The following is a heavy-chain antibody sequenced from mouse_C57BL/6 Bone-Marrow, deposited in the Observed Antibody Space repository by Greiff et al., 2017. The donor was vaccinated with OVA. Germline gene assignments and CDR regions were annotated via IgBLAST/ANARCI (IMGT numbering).Heavy chain of an antibody. CDR3: ARSLITTVAFH. D-gene: IGHD1-1*01. CDR2: INPSTGGT. Sequence: EVKLQQSGPELVKPGASVKISCKASGYSFTGYYMNWVKQSPEKSLEWIGEINPSTGGTTYNQKFKAKATLTVDKSSSTAYMQLKSLTSEDSAVYYCARSLITTVAFHWGQGTLVTVSA. CDR1: GYSFTGYY. V-gene: IGHV1-42*01. J-gene: IGHJ3*01.